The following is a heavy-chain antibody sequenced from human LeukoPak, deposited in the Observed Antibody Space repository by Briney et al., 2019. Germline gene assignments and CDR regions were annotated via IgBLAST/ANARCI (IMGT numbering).Heavy chain of an antibody. V-gene: IGHV1-69*08. CDR1: EGTFNSYT. J-gene: IGHJ3*02. D-gene: IGHD1-1*01. CDR3: ARRDWNDENDAFDI. CDR2: IIPIFDTA. Sequence: ASVKVSCKASEGTFNSYTITWVRQAPGQGLEWMGRIIPIFDTANYAQMFQGRVTITADKSTTTAYMELSSLTSEDTAVYYCARRDWNDENDAFDIWGQGTMVTVSS.